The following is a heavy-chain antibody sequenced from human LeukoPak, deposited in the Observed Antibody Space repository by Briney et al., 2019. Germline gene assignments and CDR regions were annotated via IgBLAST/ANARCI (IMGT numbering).Heavy chain of an antibody. V-gene: IGHV1-8*01. D-gene: IGHD5-18*01. J-gene: IGHJ4*02. CDR1: GYTFTNYD. CDR2: MNPNSGNT. Sequence: GASVKVSCKTSGYTFTNYDINWVRQATGQGLEWMGWMNPNSGNTGYAQKFQGRVTMTTDTSTSTAYMELRSLRSDDTAVYYCARDPSGYSYGYGGGFDYWGQGTLVTVSS. CDR3: ARDPSGYSYGYGGGFDY.